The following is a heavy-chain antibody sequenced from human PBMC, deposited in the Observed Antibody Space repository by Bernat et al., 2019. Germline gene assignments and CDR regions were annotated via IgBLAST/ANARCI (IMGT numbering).Heavy chain of an antibody. D-gene: IGHD5-12*01. CDR2: IWYDGSNK. V-gene: IGHV3-33*01. J-gene: IGHJ4*02. Sequence: QVQLVESGGGVVQPGRSLRLSCAASGFTFSSYGMHWVRQAPGKGLEWVAVIWYDGSNKYYADSVKGRFTISRDNSKNTLYLQMNSLRAEDTAVYYCARDGRDGYNNYDYWGQGTLVTVSS. CDR1: GFTFSSYG. CDR3: ARDGRDGYNNYDY.